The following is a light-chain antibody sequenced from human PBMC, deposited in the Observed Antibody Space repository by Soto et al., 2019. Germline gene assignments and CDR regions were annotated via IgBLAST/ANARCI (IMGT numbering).Light chain of an antibody. CDR1: QSVARSY. CDR3: QQYAISPIS. Sequence: ENVLTQSPGTLSLSPGERATLSCRVSQSVARSYLAWYQQKPGQSPRLLIYDASNRATGIPDRFSGSGSGSDFTLTISRLEPEDFAVYYCQQYAISPISFGGGTKLEIK. V-gene: IGKV3-20*01. J-gene: IGKJ4*01. CDR2: DAS.